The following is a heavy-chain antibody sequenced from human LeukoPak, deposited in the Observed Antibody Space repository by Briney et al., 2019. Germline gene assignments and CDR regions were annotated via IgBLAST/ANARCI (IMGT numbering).Heavy chain of an antibody. Sequence: PGGSLRLSCAVSGFTFSSYGMHWVRQVPGKGLEWVAYIRFDGSGKYYIDSVRGRFTLSRDNSKNTLYLQMNSLRTEGTAVYNCARDNSWAFDVWGQGTMVTVSS. CDR3: ARDNSWAFDV. CDR1: GFTFSSYG. CDR2: IRFDGSGK. J-gene: IGHJ3*01. V-gene: IGHV3-30*02.